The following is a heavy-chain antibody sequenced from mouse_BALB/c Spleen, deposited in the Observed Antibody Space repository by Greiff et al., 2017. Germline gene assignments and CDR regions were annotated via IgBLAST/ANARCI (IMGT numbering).Heavy chain of an antibody. CDR2: ISSGGSYT. CDR3: AREEGLYYGTYEGYYYAMDY. CDR1: GFTFSSYA. J-gene: IGHJ4*01. V-gene: IGHV5-9-4*01. D-gene: IGHD2-1*01. Sequence: EVQLVESGGGLVKPGGSLKLSCAASGFTFSSYAMSWVRQSPEKRLEWVAEISSGGSYTYYPDTVTGRFTITRDNAKNTLYLRMSSLRSEDTAMYYCAREEGLYYGTYEGYYYAMDYWGQGTSVTVSA.